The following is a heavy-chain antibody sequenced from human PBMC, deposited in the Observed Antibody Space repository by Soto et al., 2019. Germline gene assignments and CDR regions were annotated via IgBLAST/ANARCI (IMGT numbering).Heavy chain of an antibody. CDR1: GGTLKTYA. CDR2: IVPLLGTT. V-gene: IGHV1-69*11. CDR3: ARAYLAATGTPYDY. Sequence: QVHLVQSGAEVKKPGSSVKVSCEASGGTLKTYAFSWVRHAPGQGLEWVGGIVPLLGTTNYAQSFQGRVTVTAEESTSTVYMVLSSLRSEDSAVYYCARAYLAATGTPYDYWGQGTLVTVSS. J-gene: IGHJ4*02. D-gene: IGHD6-13*01.